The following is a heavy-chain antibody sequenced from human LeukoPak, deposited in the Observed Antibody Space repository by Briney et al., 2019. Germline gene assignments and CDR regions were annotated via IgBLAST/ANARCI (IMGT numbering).Heavy chain of an antibody. Sequence: SQTLSLTCTVSGGSISSGGYYWSWIRQHPGKGLEWIGYIYYSGSTYYNPSLKSRVSISVDTSKNQFSLKVTSVTAADTAVYYCARGGGGDCRSTSCYHYWGQGTLVTVSS. D-gene: IGHD2-2*01. CDR1: GGSISSGGYY. CDR2: IYYSGST. J-gene: IGHJ4*02. V-gene: IGHV4-31*03. CDR3: ARGGGGDCRSTSCYHY.